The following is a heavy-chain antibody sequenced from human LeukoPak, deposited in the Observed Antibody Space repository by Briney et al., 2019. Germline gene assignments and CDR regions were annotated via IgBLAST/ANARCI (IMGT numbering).Heavy chain of an antibody. CDR3: AKKRNAAPYYFDC. J-gene: IGHJ4*02. CDR1: GFTFTSSA. V-gene: IGHV1-58*01. D-gene: IGHD6-25*01. CDR2: IVVGSGNT. Sequence: GASVKVSCKASGFTFTSSAVQWVRQARGQRLEWIGWIVVGSGNTNYAQKFQERVTITRDMSTSTAYMELSSLRSEDTAVYYCAKKRNAAPYYFDCWGQGTLVTVSS.